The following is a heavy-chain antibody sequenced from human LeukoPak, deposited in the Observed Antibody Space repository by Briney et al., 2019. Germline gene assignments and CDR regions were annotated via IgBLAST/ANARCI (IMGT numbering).Heavy chain of an antibody. J-gene: IGHJ4*02. D-gene: IGHD6-13*01. CDR1: GFTFSNAW. CDR3: TTGLSVAAAGTNY. CDR2: IKSKTDGGTT. Sequence: GGSLRLSCAASGFTFSNAWMSWVRQAPGKGLEWVGRIKSKTDGGTTDYAAPVKGRFTISRDDSKNTLYLQMNSLKTEDTAVYYCTTGLSVAAAGTNYWGQGTLVTVSS. V-gene: IGHV3-15*01.